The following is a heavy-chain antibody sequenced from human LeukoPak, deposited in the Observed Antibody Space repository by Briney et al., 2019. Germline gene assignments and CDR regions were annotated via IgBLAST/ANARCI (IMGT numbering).Heavy chain of an antibody. CDR2: IDGDSGDT. CDR3: ARGSTSDWPLDY. D-gene: IGHD6-19*01. J-gene: IGHJ4*02. CDR1: GNTLVPYV. Sequence: ASVKVSCKASGNTLVPYVFLWRRRPPGQGLDWMGWIDGDSGDTRYSQKFQGRVTFTRDTSASTVYMELSSLRSEDTAVYYCARGSTSDWPLDYWGQETLVTISS. V-gene: IGHV1-3*01.